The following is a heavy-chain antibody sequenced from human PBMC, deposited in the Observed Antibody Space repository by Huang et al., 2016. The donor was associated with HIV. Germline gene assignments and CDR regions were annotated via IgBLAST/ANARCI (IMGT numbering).Heavy chain of an antibody. CDR1: GGSFCGYY. CDR3: ARAPHYGSGSYYY. Sequence: QVQLHQWGAGLLKPSETLSLTCAVYGGSFCGYYWSWIRQPPGKGLEWIGEITHSGSTNSNPSRTSLVTISEETSKNQFSLKLSSVTAADTAVYYCARAPHYGSGSYYYWGQGTLVTVSS. V-gene: IGHV4-34*01. CDR2: ITHSGST. J-gene: IGHJ4*02. D-gene: IGHD3-10*01.